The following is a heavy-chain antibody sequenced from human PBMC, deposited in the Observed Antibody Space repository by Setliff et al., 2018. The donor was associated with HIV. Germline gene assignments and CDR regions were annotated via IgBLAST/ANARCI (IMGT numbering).Heavy chain of an antibody. Sequence: PGGSLRLSCAASGFTFSNYWLHWVRQAPEKGLVWVSRINPDGSNPTYADSVKGRFTISRDNAKNSLYLQMNSLKTEDTAVYYCTTSLPWFYFDYWGQGTLVTVSS. CDR2: INPDGSNP. V-gene: IGHV3-74*01. D-gene: IGHD3-9*01. CDR1: GFTFSNYW. CDR3: TTSLPWFYFDY. J-gene: IGHJ4*02.